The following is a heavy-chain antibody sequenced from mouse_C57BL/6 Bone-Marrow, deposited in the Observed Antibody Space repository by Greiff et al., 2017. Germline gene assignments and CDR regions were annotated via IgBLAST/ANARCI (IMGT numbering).Heavy chain of an antibody. CDR2: IYPGSGST. CDR3: ARVGRLRGWYFDV. V-gene: IGHV1-55*01. D-gene: IGHD3-2*02. Sequence: QVQLQQPGAELVKPGASVKMSCKASGYTFTSYWITWVKQRPGQGLEWIGDIYPGSGSTNYTEKFKSKATLTVDTSSSTAYMQLSSLSSEDSAVYYWARVGRLRGWYFDVGGTGTTVTVSA. J-gene: IGHJ1*03. CDR1: GYTFTSYW.